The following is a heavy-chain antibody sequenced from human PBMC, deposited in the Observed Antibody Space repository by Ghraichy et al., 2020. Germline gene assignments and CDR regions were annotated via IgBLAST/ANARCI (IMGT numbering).Heavy chain of an antibody. Sequence: GGSLRLSCAASGFTFSSYAMSWVRQAPGKGLEWVSAISGSGGSTYYADSVKGRFTISRDNSKNTLYLQMNSLRAEDTAVYYCANDPVAGPENWFDPWGQGTLVTVSS. J-gene: IGHJ5*02. CDR1: GFTFSSYA. CDR3: ANDPVAGPENWFDP. D-gene: IGHD6-19*01. V-gene: IGHV3-23*01. CDR2: ISGSGGST.